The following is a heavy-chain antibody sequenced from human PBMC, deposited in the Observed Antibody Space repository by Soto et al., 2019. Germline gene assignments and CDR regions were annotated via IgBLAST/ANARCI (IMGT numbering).Heavy chain of an antibody. CDR3: ARERVVAAAGNGAFDI. CDR2: IDPSDSYT. V-gene: IGHV5-10-1*01. D-gene: IGHD6-13*01. J-gene: IGHJ3*02. Sequence: PGESLKISCKGSGYSFTSYWISWVRQMPGKGLEWMGRIDPSDSYTNYSPSFQGHVTISADKSISTAYLQWSSLKASDTAMYYCARERVVAAAGNGAFDIWGQGTVVTVSS. CDR1: GYSFTSYW.